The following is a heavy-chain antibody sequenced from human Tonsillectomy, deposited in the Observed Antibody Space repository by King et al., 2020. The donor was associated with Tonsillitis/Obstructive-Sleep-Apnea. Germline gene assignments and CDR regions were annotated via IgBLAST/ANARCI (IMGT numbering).Heavy chain of an antibody. CDR1: GFTFDDYG. J-gene: IGHJ6*03. Sequence: VQLVESGGGVVRPGGSLRLSCAASGFTFDDYGMSWVRQAPGKGLEWVSAINWNGGGTGYADSVKGRFSISRDNAKKLVYLQMNSLRAEDTALYHCARSGGHYYYYYMDVWGKGTTVTVSS. V-gene: IGHV3-20*01. D-gene: IGHD3-16*01. CDR2: INWNGGGT. CDR3: ARSGGHYYYYYMDV.